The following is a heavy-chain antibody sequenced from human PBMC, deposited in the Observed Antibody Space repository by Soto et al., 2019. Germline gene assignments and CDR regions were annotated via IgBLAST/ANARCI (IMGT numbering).Heavy chain of an antibody. CDR1: GYSFPSYW. V-gene: IGHV5-10-1*04. D-gene: IGHD3-9*01. Sequence: GASLKISCKGSGYSFPSYWISWVRQMPGKGLEWMGRIVLSDSYTNYSPSFQGQVTISAAKSISTAYLQWSSLKASDTAMYYCARRYYDIRNGMDVWGQGTTVTVSS. CDR2: IVLSDSYT. J-gene: IGHJ6*02. CDR3: ARRYYDIRNGMDV.